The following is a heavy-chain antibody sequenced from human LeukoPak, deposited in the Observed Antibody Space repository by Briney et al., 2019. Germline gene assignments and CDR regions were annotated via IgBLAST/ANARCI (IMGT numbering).Heavy chain of an antibody. V-gene: IGHV1-2*02. J-gene: IGHJ6*03. CDR1: GYTFTGYY. CDR3: ARGNGYSGYDRTYYMDV. CDR2: INPNSGGT. D-gene: IGHD5-12*01. Sequence: GASVKVSCKASGYTFTGYYMHWVRQAPGQGLEWMGWINPNSGGTNYAQKFQGRVTITADESTNTAYMELSSLRSEDTAVYYCARGNGYSGYDRTYYMDVWGKGTTVTIS.